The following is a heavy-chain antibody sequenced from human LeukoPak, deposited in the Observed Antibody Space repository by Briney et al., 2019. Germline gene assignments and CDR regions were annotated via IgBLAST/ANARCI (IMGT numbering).Heavy chain of an antibody. CDR2: INPNSGGT. CDR3: ARNRWLRLRSYWFDP. D-gene: IGHD5-12*01. Sequence: ASVKVSCKASGYTFTGYYMHWVRQAPGQGLEWMGWINPNSGGTNYAQKFQGRVTMTRDTSISTAYMELSSLRSEDTAVYYCARNRWLRLRSYWFDPWGQGTLVTVSS. V-gene: IGHV1-2*02. CDR1: GYTFTGYY. J-gene: IGHJ5*02.